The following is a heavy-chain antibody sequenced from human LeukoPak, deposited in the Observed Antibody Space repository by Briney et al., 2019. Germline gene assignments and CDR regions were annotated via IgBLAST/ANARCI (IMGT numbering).Heavy chain of an antibody. CDR3: ARERSDYYAMDV. V-gene: IGHV1-18*01. Sequence: ASVKVSCKASGYTFTTFGISGVRQAPGQGLEWVGWISAYSGNPHYAENTQGRVTMTTDTSTNTAYMEVRSLRYDDTAVYYCARERSDYYAMDVWGQGTTVIVSS. CDR2: ISAYSGNP. CDR1: GYTFTTFG. D-gene: IGHD1-26*01. J-gene: IGHJ6*02.